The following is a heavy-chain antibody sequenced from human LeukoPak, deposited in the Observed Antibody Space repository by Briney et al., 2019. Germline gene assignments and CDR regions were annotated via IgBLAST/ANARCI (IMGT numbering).Heavy chain of an antibody. CDR3: ARHPPSYFDSSGFDY. J-gene: IGHJ4*02. D-gene: IGHD3-22*01. V-gene: IGHV5-51*01. CDR1: GYSFSKYW. Sequence: GESLKIPSKASGYSFSKYWITWVRQTPGKGLEWMGIIYPGDSDTRYSPSFQGQVTISVDKSISTAYLQWSSLKASDTAMYYCARHPPSYFDSSGFDYWGQGTLVTVSS. CDR2: IYPGDSDT.